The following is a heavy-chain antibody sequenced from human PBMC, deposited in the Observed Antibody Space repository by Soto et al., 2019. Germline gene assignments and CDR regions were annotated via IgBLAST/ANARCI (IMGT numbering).Heavy chain of an antibody. V-gene: IGHV1-2*02. CDR1: GYTFIGYY. Sequence: ASVKVSCKASGYTFIGYYMHWVRQAPGQGLEWMGWINPNSGDTNYAQKFQGRVTMTRDTSISTAYTELSRLRFDDTAVYYCARARTNYYNTSDYDFWGQGTLVTVSS. CDR2: INPNSGDT. D-gene: IGHD3-22*01. CDR3: ARARTNYYNTSDYDF. J-gene: IGHJ4*02.